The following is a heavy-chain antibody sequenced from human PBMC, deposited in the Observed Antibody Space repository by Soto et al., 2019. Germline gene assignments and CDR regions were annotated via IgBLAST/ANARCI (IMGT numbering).Heavy chain of an antibody. Sequence: ASVKVSCKASGYTFTGYYMHWVRQAPGQGLEWMGWINPNSGGTDYAQKFQGRVTMTRDTSISTAYMELSRLRSDDTAVYYCARLRLDIVVVVAGGMDVWGQGTTVTVSS. J-gene: IGHJ6*02. CDR3: ARLRLDIVVVVAGGMDV. CDR1: GYTFTGYY. D-gene: IGHD2-15*01. CDR2: INPNSGGT. V-gene: IGHV1-2*02.